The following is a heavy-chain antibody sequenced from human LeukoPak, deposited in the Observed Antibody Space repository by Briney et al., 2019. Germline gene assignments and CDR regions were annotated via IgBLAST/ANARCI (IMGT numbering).Heavy chain of an antibody. V-gene: IGHV3-7*01. CDR3: ARDGVNYDILTAPYY. J-gene: IGHJ4*02. CDR2: ITQDVSEK. Sequence: GSLRLSCSTSGFTFSAYCMSWVRQAPGKGLEEVANITQDVSEKYYVDSLKGRFTISRDNARDPLYLQMNTVSAEDTAVYYCARDGVNYDILTAPYYWSQKPLVTLSS. D-gene: IGHD3-9*01. CDR1: GFTFSAYC.